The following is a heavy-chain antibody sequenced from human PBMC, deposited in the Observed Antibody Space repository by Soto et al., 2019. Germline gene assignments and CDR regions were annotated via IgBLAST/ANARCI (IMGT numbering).Heavy chain of an antibody. V-gene: IGHV3-30*18. CDR1: GFTFSSYG. Sequence: QVQLVESGGGVVQPGRSLRLSCAASGFTFSSYGMHWVRQAPGKGLEWVAVISYDGSNKYYADSVKGRFTISRDNSQNTLYLQMNSLRAEDTAVYYCAKDGSDAFDIWGQGTMVTVSS. CDR2: ISYDGSNK. D-gene: IGHD2-2*03. CDR3: AKDGSDAFDI. J-gene: IGHJ3*02.